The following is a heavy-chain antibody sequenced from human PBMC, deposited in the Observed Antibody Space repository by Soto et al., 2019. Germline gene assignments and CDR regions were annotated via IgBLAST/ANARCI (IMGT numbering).Heavy chain of an antibody. CDR1: GGSFSAYY. V-gene: IGHV4-34*01. CDR2: INHSGGT. J-gene: IGHJ4*01. D-gene: IGHD3-22*01. Sequence: NPSETLSLTCAVYGGSFSAYYWSWIRQPPGKGLEWIGEINHSGGTSYNPSPKSRVTISVDTSKSQFSLKLTSVTAADRAVYFCARGSVDTVESSGFYEYWGQGTTVTVSS. CDR3: ARGSVDTVESSGFYEY.